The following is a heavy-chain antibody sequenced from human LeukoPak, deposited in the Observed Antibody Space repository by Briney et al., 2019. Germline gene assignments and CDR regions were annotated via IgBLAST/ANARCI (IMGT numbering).Heavy chain of an antibody. D-gene: IGHD3-10*01. V-gene: IGHV3-23*01. J-gene: IGHJ4*02. CDR2: ISGSGGST. CDR3: ANSITMVRGVSDY. Sequence: GGSLRLPCAASGFTFSSYAMSWVRQAPGKGLEWVSAISGSGGSTYYADSVKGRFTISRDNSKNTLYLQMNSLRVEDTAVYYCANSITMVRGVSDYWGQGTLVTVSS. CDR1: GFTFSSYA.